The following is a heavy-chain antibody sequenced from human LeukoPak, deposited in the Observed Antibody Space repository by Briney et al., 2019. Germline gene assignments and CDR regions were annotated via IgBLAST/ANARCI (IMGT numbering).Heavy chain of an antibody. CDR2: INPNSGGT. CDR3: ARGRDFWSGYPEY. CDR1: GYTFTCYY. J-gene: IGHJ4*02. V-gene: IGHV1-2*02. Sequence: ASVTLSCKCSGYTFTCYYMHWVRQPPGQGLELVGGINPNSGGTNYAQKFQGRVTMTRDTSISTAYMELSRLRSDDTAVYYCARGRDFWSGYPEYWGQGTLVTVSS. D-gene: IGHD3-3*01.